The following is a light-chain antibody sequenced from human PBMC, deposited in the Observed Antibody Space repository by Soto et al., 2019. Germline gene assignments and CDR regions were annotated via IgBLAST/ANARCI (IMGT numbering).Light chain of an antibody. CDR1: SSDVGGYNY. V-gene: IGLV2-14*01. CDR2: DVS. CDR3: NSYTSTSTVV. Sequence: QSVLTQPASVSGSPGQSITISCTGTSSDVGGYNYVSWYQQHPGKAPKLMIYDVSYRPSGVSDRFSGSKSGNTASLTISGLQAEDEADYYCNSYTSTSTVVFGGGTKLTVL. J-gene: IGLJ2*01.